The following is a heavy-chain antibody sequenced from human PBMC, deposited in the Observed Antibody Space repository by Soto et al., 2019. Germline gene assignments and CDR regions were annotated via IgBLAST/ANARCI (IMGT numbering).Heavy chain of an antibody. CDR1: GGSLSSGSYY. D-gene: IGHD6-13*01. V-gene: IGHV4-39*01. CDR3: ARHPYRDSTSWYFDY. Sequence: PSETLSLTCTVSGGSLSSGSYYWGWIRQPPGKGLEWIGSIYYSGSTYYNPSLKSRVTISVDTSKNQFSLKLSSVTAADTAVYYCARHPYRDSTSWYFDYWGQGTLVPVSS. CDR2: IYYSGST. J-gene: IGHJ4*02.